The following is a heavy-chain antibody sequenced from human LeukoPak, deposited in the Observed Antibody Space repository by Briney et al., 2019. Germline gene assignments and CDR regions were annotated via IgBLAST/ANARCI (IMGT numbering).Heavy chain of an antibody. Sequence: ASVKVSCKASGGTFSSYAISWVRQATGQGLEWMGGIIPIFGTANYAQKFQGRVTMTTDTSTSTAYMELRSLRSDDTAVYYCARDGVVVAGHYWYFDLWGRGTLVTVSS. J-gene: IGHJ2*01. D-gene: IGHD6-19*01. CDR2: IIPIFGTA. CDR3: ARDGVVVAGHYWYFDL. CDR1: GGTFSSYA. V-gene: IGHV1-69*05.